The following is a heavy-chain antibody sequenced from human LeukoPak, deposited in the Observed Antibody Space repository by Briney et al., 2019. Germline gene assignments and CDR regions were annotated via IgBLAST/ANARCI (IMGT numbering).Heavy chain of an antibody. V-gene: IGHV1-2*02. Sequence: ASVKVSCKASGYTFTGYYMHWVRQAPGQGLEWMGWINPNSGGTNYAQKFQGRVTMTRNTSISTAYMELSSLRSEDTAVYYCARQVATDAFDVWGQGTMVTVSS. J-gene: IGHJ3*01. D-gene: IGHD5-12*01. CDR3: ARQVATDAFDV. CDR1: GYTFTGYY. CDR2: INPNSGGT.